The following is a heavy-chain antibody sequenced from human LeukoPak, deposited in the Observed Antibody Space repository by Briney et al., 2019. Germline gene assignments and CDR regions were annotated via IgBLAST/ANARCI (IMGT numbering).Heavy chain of an antibody. J-gene: IGHJ4*02. V-gene: IGHV1-69-2*01. CDR3: ARGGPRQQLDNYFDY. CDR2: VDPADGEA. CDR1: GYTFTDYY. Sequence: ASVKVSCKASGYTFTDYYMHWVVQAPGKGLEWMGRVDPADGEAAYAQKFQGRVTITADPSRDTAYMELTSLRSEDTAMYYCARGGPRQQLDNYFDYWGQGTLVTVSS. D-gene: IGHD6-13*01.